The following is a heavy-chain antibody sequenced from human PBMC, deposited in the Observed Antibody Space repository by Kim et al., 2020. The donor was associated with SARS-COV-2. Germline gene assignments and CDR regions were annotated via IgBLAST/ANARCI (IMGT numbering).Heavy chain of an antibody. CDR2: GTA. J-gene: IGHJ6*02. Sequence: GTANYAQKFQGRVTITADESTSTAYMELSSLRSEDTAVYYCAREYGMDVWGQGTTVTVSS. V-gene: IGHV1-69*01. CDR3: AREYGMDV.